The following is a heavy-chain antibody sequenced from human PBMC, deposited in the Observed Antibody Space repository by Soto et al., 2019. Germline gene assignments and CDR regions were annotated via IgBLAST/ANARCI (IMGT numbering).Heavy chain of an antibody. CDR3: ARGFLTMKPLNHCSYYYGRGV. Sequence: SETLSLTCALYGGSFSGYYWSWIRHPPGKGLEWIGKINHSRSTNYNPSLKSRVTISLVTSKNQFSLKLSSVAAADTAVYYCARGFLTMKPLNHCSYYYGRGVWGQGNTRTVSS. CDR1: GGSFSGYY. CDR2: INHSRST. V-gene: IGHV4-34*01. D-gene: IGHD3-22*01. J-gene: IGHJ6*02.